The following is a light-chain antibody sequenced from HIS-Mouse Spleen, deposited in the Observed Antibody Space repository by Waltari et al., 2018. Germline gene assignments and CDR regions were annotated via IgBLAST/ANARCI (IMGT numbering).Light chain of an antibody. J-gene: IGLJ2*01. Sequence: SYELTQPPSVSVSPGQTATITCPGNPLPKKLSLWYQQKSGQAPVLVIYEDSKRPSGIPERFSGSSSGTMATLTISGAQVEDEADYYCYSTDSSGNHRVFGGGTKLTVL. CDR3: YSTDSSGNHRV. V-gene: IGLV3-10*01. CDR1: PLPKKL. CDR2: EDS.